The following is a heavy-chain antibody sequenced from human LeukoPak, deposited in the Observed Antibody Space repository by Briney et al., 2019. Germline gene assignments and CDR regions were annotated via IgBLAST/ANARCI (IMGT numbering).Heavy chain of an antibody. CDR2: ISGSGGST. CDR1: GFTVSNNY. D-gene: IGHD2-15*01. CDR3: AKDRGDCSGGSCYGLDY. Sequence: PGGSLRLSCAASGFTVSNNYMNWVRQAPGKGLEWVSAISGSGGSTYYADSVKGRFTISRDNSKNTLYLQMNSLRAEDTAVYYCAKDRGDCSGGSCYGLDYWGQGTLVTVSS. J-gene: IGHJ4*02. V-gene: IGHV3-23*01.